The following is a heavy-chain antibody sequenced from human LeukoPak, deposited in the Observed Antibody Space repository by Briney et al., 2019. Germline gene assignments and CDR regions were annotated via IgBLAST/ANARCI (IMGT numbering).Heavy chain of an antibody. CDR3: ARDAPVWVVGATGDAFDI. CDR1: GFRFGGFW. CDR2: INQDGSEK. J-gene: IGHJ3*02. V-gene: IGHV3-7*01. Sequence: PGGSLRLSCEASGFRFGGFWMNWVRQAPGRGPERVANINQDGSEKLYVDSVKGRFTISRDNAKNSLYLQMNSLRAEDTAVYYCARDAPVWVVGATGDAFDIWGQGTMVTVSS. D-gene: IGHD1-26*01.